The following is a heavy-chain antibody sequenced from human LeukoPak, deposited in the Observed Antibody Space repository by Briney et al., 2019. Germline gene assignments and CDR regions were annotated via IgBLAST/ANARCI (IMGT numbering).Heavy chain of an antibody. J-gene: IGHJ4*02. CDR2: ISRSSSYI. CDR3: ARSWGGSGSYYPSLDY. CDR1: GFTFSSYT. V-gene: IGHV3-21*01. Sequence: PGGSLRLSCAASGFTFSSYTMNWVRQAPGKGLEWVSSISRSSSYIYYADSMKGRYTISRDNANNSLFLQMNSLRAEDTAVYYCARSWGGSGSYYPSLDYWGQGTLVTVSS. D-gene: IGHD3-10*01.